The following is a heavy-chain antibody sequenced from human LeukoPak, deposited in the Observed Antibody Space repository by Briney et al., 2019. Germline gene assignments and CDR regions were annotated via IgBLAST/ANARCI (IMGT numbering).Heavy chain of an antibody. Sequence: PGGSLTLSCAASGFTFSSSAMSWVRQAPGNGLEGVSSISGSGDSTYYADSVKGRFTISRDNSKNTLYLKMNSLRAEDTAVYYCARDPSFGELSSYFDYWGQGTLVTVSS. J-gene: IGHJ4*02. CDR1: GFTFSSSA. D-gene: IGHD3-10*01. CDR3: ARDPSFGELSSYFDY. V-gene: IGHV3-23*01. CDR2: ISGSGDST.